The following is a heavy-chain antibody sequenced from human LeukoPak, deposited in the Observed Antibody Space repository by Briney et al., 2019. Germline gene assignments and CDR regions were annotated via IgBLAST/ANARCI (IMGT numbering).Heavy chain of an antibody. CDR1: GFTFSSYG. J-gene: IGHJ4*02. CDR3: AKEDRSAGAYCGGDCYPWGIWGPFDY. CDR2: ISYDGSNK. Sequence: PGGSLRLSCAASGFTFSSYGMHWVRQAPGKGLEWEAVISYDGSNKYYADSVKGRFTISRDNSKNTLYLQMNSLRAEDTAVYYCAKEDRSAGAYCGGDCYPWGIWGPFDYWGQGTLVTVSS. V-gene: IGHV3-30*18. D-gene: IGHD2-21*02.